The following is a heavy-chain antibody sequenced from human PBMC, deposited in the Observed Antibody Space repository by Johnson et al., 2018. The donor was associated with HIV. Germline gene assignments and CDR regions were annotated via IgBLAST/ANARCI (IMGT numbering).Heavy chain of an antibody. Sequence: EVQLVESGGGLVQPGGSLRLSCAASGFTFSSYWMHWVRQAPGKGLEYVSGFSDDGETTYYANSVKGRVTISRDNSKSTLYLQMGRLRSEDTAVFYCARDQDSSGYYYDAFDIWGQGTMVTVSS. J-gene: IGHJ3*02. CDR1: GFTFSSYW. CDR2: FSDDGETT. V-gene: IGHV3-64*01. D-gene: IGHD3-22*01. CDR3: ARDQDSSGYYYDAFDI.